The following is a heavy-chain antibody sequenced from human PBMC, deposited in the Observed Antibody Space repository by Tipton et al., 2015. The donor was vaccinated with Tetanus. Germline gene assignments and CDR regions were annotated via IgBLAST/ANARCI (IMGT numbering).Heavy chain of an antibody. CDR1: GFAFKSYA. CDR3: AKEGGAIRSNPYWFFDL. CDR2: ISWNSDFI. Sequence: SLRLSCAASGFAFKSYAMHWVRHTPGKGLEWVSGISWNSDFIEYADSVRGRLTVSRDNSKNTLYLQMDSLRSDDTAIYYCAKEGGAIRSNPYWFFDLWGRGALVTVSS. D-gene: IGHD3-16*02. J-gene: IGHJ2*01. V-gene: IGHV3-9*01.